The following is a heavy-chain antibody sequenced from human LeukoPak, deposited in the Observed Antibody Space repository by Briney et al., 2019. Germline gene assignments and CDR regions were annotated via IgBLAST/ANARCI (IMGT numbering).Heavy chain of an antibody. CDR2: IKQDGSEK. J-gene: IGHJ6*03. CDR1: GFTFSSYW. V-gene: IGHV3-7*01. Sequence: PGGSLRLSCAASGFTFSSYWMSWVRQAPGKGLEWVANIKQDGSEKYYVDSVKGRFTISRDNAKNSLYLQMNSLRAEDTAVYYCARDCGDTWRLLYYYYYTDVWGKGTTVTVSS. CDR3: ARDCGDTWRLLYYYYYTDV. D-gene: IGHD5-18*01.